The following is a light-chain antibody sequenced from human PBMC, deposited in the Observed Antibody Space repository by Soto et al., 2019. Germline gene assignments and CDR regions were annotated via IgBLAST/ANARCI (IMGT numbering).Light chain of an antibody. CDR1: TSNIATDT. CDR3: AVWDDSLNGPV. Sequence: QSVLTQPPSASGTPGQWVTISCSVSTSNIATDTINWYQQLPGTAPKLLIYSNDQRPSGVPDRFSGSKSGTSASLAISGLQSEDEGDYYCAVWDDSLNGPVFGGGTKLTVL. V-gene: IGLV1-44*01. J-gene: IGLJ2*01. CDR2: SND.